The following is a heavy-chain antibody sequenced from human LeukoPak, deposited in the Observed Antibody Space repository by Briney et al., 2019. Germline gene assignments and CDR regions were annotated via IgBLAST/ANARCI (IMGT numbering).Heavy chain of an antibody. CDR2: IYYSGST. J-gene: IGHJ6*03. CDR1: GGSISSYY. D-gene: IGHD3-22*01. Sequence: SETLSLTCTVSGGSISSYYWSWIRQPPGKGLEWIGYIYYSGSTNYNPSLKSRVTISVDTSKNQFSLKLSSVTAADTAVYYCARVPVWHYDSSGYYSPYYYYYMDVWGKGTTVPSP. CDR3: ARVPVWHYDSSGYYSPYYYYYMDV. V-gene: IGHV4-59*01.